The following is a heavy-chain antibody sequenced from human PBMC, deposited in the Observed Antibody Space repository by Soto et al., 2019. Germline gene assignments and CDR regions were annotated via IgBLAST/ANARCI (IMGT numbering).Heavy chain of an antibody. D-gene: IGHD2-8*01. Sequence: GGSLRLSCIASGFTFSRFSMHWVRQAPGKGLEWVAVVSHERNTTYYVDSVKGRFSISRDNSKNTLYLQMNSLRPDDTAVYYCARDGHNGTKDADYWGQGTLVTVSS. V-gene: IGHV3-30-3*01. J-gene: IGHJ4*02. CDR2: VSHERNTT. CDR3: ARDGHNGTKDADY. CDR1: GFTFSRFS.